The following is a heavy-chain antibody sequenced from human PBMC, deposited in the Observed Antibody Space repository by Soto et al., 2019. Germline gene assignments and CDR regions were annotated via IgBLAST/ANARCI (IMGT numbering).Heavy chain of an antibody. J-gene: IGHJ4*02. V-gene: IGHV4-39*01. Sequence: QLQLQESGPGLVKPSETLSLTCTVSGGSISSSSYYWGWIRQPPGKGLEWIGSIYYSGSTYYNPSLKSRVTISVDTSKNQFSLKLSSVTAADTAVYYCARPVGGSSSPFVDYWGQGTLVTVSS. CDR3: ARPVGGSSSPFVDY. CDR2: IYYSGST. CDR1: GGSISSSSYY. D-gene: IGHD6-6*01.